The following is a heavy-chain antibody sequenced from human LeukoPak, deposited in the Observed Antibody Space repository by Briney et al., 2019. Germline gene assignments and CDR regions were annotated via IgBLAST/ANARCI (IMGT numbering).Heavy chain of an antibody. D-gene: IGHD3-10*01. CDR3: ARDQTQIWFGEGLWYFDY. J-gene: IGHJ4*02. Sequence: GAAVKVSCKSSGYTFNGYYMHWVRQAPGQGLEWMGWINPNNGGTKYAQNFQGRVTMTRDTSISTAYMELDRLRFDDTAVYYCARDQTQIWFGEGLWYFDYWGQGTLVTVSS. CDR2: INPNNGGT. V-gene: IGHV1-2*02. CDR1: GYTFNGYY.